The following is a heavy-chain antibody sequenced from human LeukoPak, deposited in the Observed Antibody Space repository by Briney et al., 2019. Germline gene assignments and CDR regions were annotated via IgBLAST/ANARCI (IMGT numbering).Heavy chain of an antibody. V-gene: IGHV4-39*07. CDR1: GGSISSSSYY. J-gene: IGHJ4*02. Sequence: PSETLSLTCTVSGGSISSSSYYWGWIRQPPGKGLEWIGSIYYSGSTYYNPSLKSRVTISVDTSKNQFSLKLSSVTAADTAVYYCARAGGYGSGRPSRGFFDYWGQGTLVTVSS. D-gene: IGHD3-10*01. CDR2: IYYSGST. CDR3: ARAGGYGSGRPSRGFFDY.